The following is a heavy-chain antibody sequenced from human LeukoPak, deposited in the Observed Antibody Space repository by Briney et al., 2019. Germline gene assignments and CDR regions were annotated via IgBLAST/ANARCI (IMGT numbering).Heavy chain of an antibody. CDR2: IKEDGSEK. Sequence: GGSLRLSCAASGFIFSDYWMSWVRQAPGKELEWVANIKEDGSEKYYVDSVKGRFTISRDNAKNSLYLQMNRLRAEDTAIYYCARAYSSNWYDAFDLWGQGTMVTVSS. J-gene: IGHJ3*01. CDR1: GFIFSDYW. D-gene: IGHD6-13*01. CDR3: ARAYSSNWYDAFDL. V-gene: IGHV3-7*01.